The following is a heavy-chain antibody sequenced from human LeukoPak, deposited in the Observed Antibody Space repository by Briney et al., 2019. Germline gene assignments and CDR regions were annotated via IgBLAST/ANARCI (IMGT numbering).Heavy chain of an antibody. V-gene: IGHV4-34*01. Sequence: SETLSLTCAVYGGSFSGYYWSWIRQPPGKGLEWIGEINHSGSTNYNPSLKSRVTISVDTSKNQFSLKLSSVTAADTAVYYCARRVYRYYDFWRGKGYFDYWAQGPLVTVSS. CDR3: ARRVYRYYDFWRGKGYFDY. CDR1: GGSFSGYY. D-gene: IGHD3-3*01. J-gene: IGHJ4*02. CDR2: INHSGST.